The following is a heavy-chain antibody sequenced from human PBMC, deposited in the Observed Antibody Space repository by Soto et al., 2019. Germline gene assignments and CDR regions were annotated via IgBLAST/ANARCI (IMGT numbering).Heavy chain of an antibody. CDR1: GGSIGSGDYY. Sequence: SETLSLTGTVSGGSIGSGDYYWSWIRQPPGKGLEWIGYIYYSGTTYYTPSLKRPVSISVDTSKNQFSLKVSSLTAADTAVYYCARALIQLWPHYYYGMDVWGQGTTVTVSS. CDR3: ARALIQLWPHYYYGMDV. D-gene: IGHD5-18*01. V-gene: IGHV4-30-4*01. J-gene: IGHJ6*02. CDR2: IYYSGTT.